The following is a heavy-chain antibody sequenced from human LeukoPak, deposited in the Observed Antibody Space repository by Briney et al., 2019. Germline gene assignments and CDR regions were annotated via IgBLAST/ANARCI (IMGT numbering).Heavy chain of an antibody. CDR3: ARDLVDTYYYDSSGYTFDY. V-gene: IGHV4-4*07. Sequence: SETLSLTCTVSGGSISSYYWSWIRQPAGKGLEWIGRIYTSGSTNYSPSLKSRVTMSVDTSKNQFSLKLSSVTAADTAVYYCARDLVDTYYYDSSGYTFDYWGQGTLVTVSS. D-gene: IGHD3-22*01. J-gene: IGHJ4*02. CDR1: GGSISSYY. CDR2: IYTSGST.